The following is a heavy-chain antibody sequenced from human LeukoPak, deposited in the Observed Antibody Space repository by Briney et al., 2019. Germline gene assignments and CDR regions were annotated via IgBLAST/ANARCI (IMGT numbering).Heavy chain of an antibody. D-gene: IGHD3-10*01. J-gene: IGHJ4*02. Sequence: QTGGSLRLSCAASGFTVSSNYMSWVRQAPGKGLEWVSAISGSGGSTYYADSVKGRFTISRDNSKNTLYLQMNSLRAEDTAVYYCAKGPPYIILWGQGTLVTVSS. V-gene: IGHV3-23*01. CDR1: GFTVSSNY. CDR3: AKGPPYIIL. CDR2: ISGSGGST.